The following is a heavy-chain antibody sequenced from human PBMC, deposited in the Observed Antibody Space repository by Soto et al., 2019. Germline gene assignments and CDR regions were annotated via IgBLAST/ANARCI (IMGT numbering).Heavy chain of an antibody. V-gene: IGHV3-11*06. Sequence: GGSLRLSCAASGFTFSDYYMNWIRQAPGKGLEWVSYISTSSSYINYADSVKGRFTISIDNAENSLYLQMNSLRAEDTAVYYCARETYSTGHNAFDIWGHGTMVTVSS. CDR2: ISTSSSYI. CDR1: GFTFSDYY. J-gene: IGHJ3*02. CDR3: ARETYSTGHNAFDI. D-gene: IGHD6-19*01.